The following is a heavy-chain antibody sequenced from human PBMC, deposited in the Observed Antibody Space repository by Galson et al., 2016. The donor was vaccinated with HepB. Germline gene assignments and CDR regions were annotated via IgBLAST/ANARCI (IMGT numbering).Heavy chain of an antibody. J-gene: IGHJ4*02. CDR3: VRDSSWNYNY. Sequence: LSLTCAVSGGSISSSNWWSWVRPAPGKGLEWVANIRKDGDVKDYGASVRGRFTISRDNAMNSLYLQMDDLSPEDTAVYYCVRDSSWNYNYWGQGALVTVSS. D-gene: IGHD1-7*01. CDR1: GGSISSSNW. CDR2: IRKDGDVK. V-gene: IGHV3-7*01.